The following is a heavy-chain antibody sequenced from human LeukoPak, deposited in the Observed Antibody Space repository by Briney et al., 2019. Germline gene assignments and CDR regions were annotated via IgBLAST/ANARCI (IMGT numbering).Heavy chain of an antibody. CDR1: GYSFTSYW. D-gene: IGHD2-2*01. J-gene: IGHJ4*02. CDR3: ARRHCSSTSCFYFDY. CDR2: IYPGDSDT. Sequence: GESLKISCKGSGYSFTSYWIGWVRQMPGKGLEWMGIIYPGDSDTRYSPSFQGQVTISADKSIGTAYLQWSSLKASDTAMYYCARRHCSSTSCFYFDYWGQGTLVTVSS. V-gene: IGHV5-51*01.